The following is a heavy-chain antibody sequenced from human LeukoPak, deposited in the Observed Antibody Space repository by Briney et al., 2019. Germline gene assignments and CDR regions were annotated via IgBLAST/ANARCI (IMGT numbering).Heavy chain of an antibody. CDR1: GFTFSSYW. CDR2: IKQDGSEK. D-gene: IGHD3-10*01. J-gene: IGHJ4*02. CDR3: ARDSRYYYGSGSYSDY. V-gene: IGHV3-7*01. Sequence: GGSLRLSCAASGFTFSSYWMSWVRQAPGKGLEWVANIKQDGSEKYYVDSVKGRFTISGDNAKNSLYLQMNSLRAGDTAVYYCARDSRYYYGSGSYSDYWGQGTLVTVSS.